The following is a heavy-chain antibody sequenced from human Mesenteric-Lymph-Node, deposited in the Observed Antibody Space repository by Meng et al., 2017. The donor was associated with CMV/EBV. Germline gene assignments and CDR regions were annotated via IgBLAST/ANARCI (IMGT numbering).Heavy chain of an antibody. Sequence: GESLKISCAASGFTFSNAWMSWVRQAPGKGLEWVSVIYSGGSTYYADSVKGRFTISRDNSKNTLYLQMNSLRAEDTAVYYCARGDIVVVPAAGYYYYGMDVWGQGTTVTVSS. CDR1: GFTFSNAW. J-gene: IGHJ6*02. CDR2: IYSGGST. V-gene: IGHV3-53*01. D-gene: IGHD2-2*01. CDR3: ARGDIVVVPAAGYYYYGMDV.